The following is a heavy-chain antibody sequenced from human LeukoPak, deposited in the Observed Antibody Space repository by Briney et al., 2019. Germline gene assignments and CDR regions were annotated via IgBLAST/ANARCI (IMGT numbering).Heavy chain of an antibody. D-gene: IGHD6-13*01. CDR1: SGSFSGYY. V-gene: IGHV4-34*01. CDR2: INHNGST. CDR3: ARGRIAAAGTGPYYYYGMDV. Sequence: PSETLSLTCAVYSGSFSGYYRSWISQPPGKGLEWIGEINHNGSTNYNPSLKSRVTISVDTSKNQFSLKLSSVTAADTAVYYCARGRIAAAGTGPYYYYGMDVWGQGTTFTVSS. J-gene: IGHJ6*02.